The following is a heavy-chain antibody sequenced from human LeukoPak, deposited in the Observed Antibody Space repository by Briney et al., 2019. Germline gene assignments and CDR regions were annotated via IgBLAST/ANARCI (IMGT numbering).Heavy chain of an antibody. V-gene: IGHV3-48*01. D-gene: IGHD5-18*01. CDR1: GFTFSSYS. CDR3: AKGGYSNGRYYYYYMDV. J-gene: IGHJ6*03. Sequence: GGSLRLSCAASGFTFSSYSMNWVRQAPGKGLEWVSYISSSSSTIYYADSAKGRFTISRDNSKNTLYLQMNSLRAEDTAVYYCAKGGYSNGRYYYYYMDVWGEGTTVTVSS. CDR2: ISSSSSTI.